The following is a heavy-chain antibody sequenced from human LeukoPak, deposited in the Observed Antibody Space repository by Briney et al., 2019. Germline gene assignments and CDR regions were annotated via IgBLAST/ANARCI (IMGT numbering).Heavy chain of an antibody. D-gene: IGHD1-26*01. CDR1: GFTFTNAW. V-gene: IGHV3-7*03. CDR2: IKQDGSEK. CDR3: ATDSRIVGATGSSDY. J-gene: IGHJ4*02. Sequence: PGGSLRLSCAASGFTFTNAWMSWVRQAPGKGLEWVANIKQDGSEKHFVDSVKGRFIISRDNAKNSLYLQMTSLRAEDTAVYYCATDSRIVGATGSSDYWGQGTLVIVSS.